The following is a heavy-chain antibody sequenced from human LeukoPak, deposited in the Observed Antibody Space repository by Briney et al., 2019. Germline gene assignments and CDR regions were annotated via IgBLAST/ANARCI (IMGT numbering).Heavy chain of an antibody. CDR1: GGSFSAYY. Sequence: SETLSLTCAVYGGSFSAYYWSWIRQSPGKGLQWIAEVNHRGDTNYNTSVKGRVTISVDTSKNQFSLKVTSLTAADTAVYYCARVPTISETGYFDYWRQGTLVTVSS. CDR2: VNHRGDT. CDR3: ARVPTISETGYFDY. D-gene: IGHD1-1*01. J-gene: IGHJ4*03. V-gene: IGHV4-34*01.